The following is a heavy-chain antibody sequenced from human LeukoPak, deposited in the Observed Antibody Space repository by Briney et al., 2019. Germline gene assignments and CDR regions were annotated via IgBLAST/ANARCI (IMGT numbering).Heavy chain of an antibody. V-gene: IGHV3-30*02. D-gene: IGHD3-16*01. CDR2: IRYDGSNK. Sequence: GGSLRLSCAASGFTFSSYGMHWVRQAPGKGLEWVAFIRYDGSNKFYADSVKGRFTISRDNSKNTLFLQMNSPRAEDAAVYYCAKDRSYGFFLWGQGTLVTVSS. CDR3: AKDRSYGFFL. J-gene: IGHJ4*02. CDR1: GFTFSSYG.